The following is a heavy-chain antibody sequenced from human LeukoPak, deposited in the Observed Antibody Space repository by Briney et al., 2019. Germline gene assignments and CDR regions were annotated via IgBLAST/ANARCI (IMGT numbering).Heavy chain of an antibody. Sequence: SETLSLTCAVYGGSFSGYYWSWIRQPPGKGLEWIGEINHSGSTNYNPSLKSRVTISVDTSKNQFSLKLSSVTAADTAVYYCARGYYLSGWGQGTMVTVSS. J-gene: IGHJ3*01. CDR3: ARGYYLSG. CDR1: GGSFSGYY. CDR2: INHSGST. V-gene: IGHV4-34*01. D-gene: IGHD3-10*01.